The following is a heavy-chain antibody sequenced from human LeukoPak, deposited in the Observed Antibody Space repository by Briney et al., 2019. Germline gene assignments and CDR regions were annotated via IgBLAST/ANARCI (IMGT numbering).Heavy chain of an antibody. CDR1: GYSISSGYF. Sequence: KASETLSLTCTVSGYSISSGYFWGWIRQPPGRGLEWIGSMYHDGSSYYNPSLKSRASISVDTSKNQFSLKLSSVTAADTAVYYCARETWIGYYFDYWGQGTLVTVSS. CDR2: MYHDGSS. J-gene: IGHJ4*02. CDR3: ARETWIGYYFDY. V-gene: IGHV4-38-2*02. D-gene: IGHD5-12*01.